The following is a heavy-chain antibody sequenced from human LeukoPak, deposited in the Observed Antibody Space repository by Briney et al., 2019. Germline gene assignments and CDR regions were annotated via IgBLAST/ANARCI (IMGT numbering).Heavy chain of an antibody. CDR2: INPNSGGT. CDR3: ARDNIVGSSGWYPDLSFDY. D-gene: IGHD6-19*01. CDR1: GYTFTGYY. V-gene: IGHV1-2*02. Sequence: ASVKVSCKASGYTFTGYYMHWVRQAPGQGLEWMGWINPNSGGTNYAQKFQGRVTMTRDTSISTAYMELSRLRSDDTAVYYCARDNIVGSSGWYPDLSFDYWGQGTLVTVSS. J-gene: IGHJ4*02.